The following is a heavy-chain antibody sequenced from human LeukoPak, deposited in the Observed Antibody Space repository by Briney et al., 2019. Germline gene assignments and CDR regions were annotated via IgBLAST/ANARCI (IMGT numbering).Heavy chain of an antibody. CDR3: ARVGREGYSGYDAYYYYMDV. CDR2: ISAYNGNT. D-gene: IGHD5-12*01. CDR1: GYTFTSYG. V-gene: IGHV1-18*01. J-gene: IGHJ6*03. Sequence: ASVKVSCKASGYTFTSYGISWVRQAPGQGLEWMGWISAYNGNTNYAQKLQGRVTMTTDTSTSTAYMELRSLRSDDTAVYYCARVGREGYSGYDAYYYYMDVWGKGTTVTISS.